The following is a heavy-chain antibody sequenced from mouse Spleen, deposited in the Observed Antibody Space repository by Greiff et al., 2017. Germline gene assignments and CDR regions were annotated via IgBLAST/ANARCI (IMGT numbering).Heavy chain of an antibody. J-gene: IGHJ3*01. D-gene: IGHD1-1*01. V-gene: IGHV1-26*01. CDR1: GYTFTDYY. Sequence: EVQLQQSGPELVKPGASVKISCKASGYTFTDYYMNWVKQSHGKSLEWIGDINPNNGGTSYNQKFKGKATLTVDKSSSTAYMELRSLTSEDSAVYYCARKEEELLPFAYWGQGTLVTVSA. CDR3: ARKEEELLPFAY. CDR2: INPNNGGT.